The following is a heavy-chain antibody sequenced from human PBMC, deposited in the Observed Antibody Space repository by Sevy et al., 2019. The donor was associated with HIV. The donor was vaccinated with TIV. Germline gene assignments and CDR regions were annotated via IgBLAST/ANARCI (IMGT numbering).Heavy chain of an antibody. D-gene: IGHD3-3*02. CDR2: IKSITDGGAA. J-gene: IGHJ4*02. CDR1: GFDFPNAW. V-gene: IGHV3-15*07. Sequence: GGSLRLSCTASGFDFPNAWMNWIRQVPGKGLEWVGHIKSITDGGAADYAAPVKGRFTISRHDSKNTLYLQMNSLKAEDTAVYYCSTDDLISYWGRGPLVTVSS. CDR3: STDDLISY.